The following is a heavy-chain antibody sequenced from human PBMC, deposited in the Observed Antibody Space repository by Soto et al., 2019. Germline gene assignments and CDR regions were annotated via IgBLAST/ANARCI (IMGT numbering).Heavy chain of an antibody. J-gene: IGHJ4*02. CDR3: VQGASTAHQPLDS. CDR1: GFIFRNFG. CDR2: ISGDGNDK. Sequence: QVQLVESGGGVVQPGRSLRLSCAASGFIFRNFGMHWVRRAPGKGLEWVAVISGDGNDKYYPDSMKGRFTISRDNFNNTLYLQLNSLRPEDTAVYHCVQGASTAHQPLDSLGQGVLVTVSS. V-gene: IGHV3-30*03. D-gene: IGHD1-26*01.